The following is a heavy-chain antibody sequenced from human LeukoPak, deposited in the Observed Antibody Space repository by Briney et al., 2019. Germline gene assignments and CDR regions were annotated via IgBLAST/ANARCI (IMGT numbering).Heavy chain of an antibody. CDR1: GFTFSSYS. V-gene: IGHV3-21*01. Sequence: GGSLRLSCAASGFTFSSYSMNWVRQAPGKGLEWVSSISSSSSYIYYADSVKGRFTISRDNAKNSLYLQMNSLRAEDTAVYYCARGGQDSSGYPFDYWGQGTLVTVSS. CDR3: ARGGQDSSGYPFDY. J-gene: IGHJ4*02. D-gene: IGHD3-22*01. CDR2: ISSSSSYI.